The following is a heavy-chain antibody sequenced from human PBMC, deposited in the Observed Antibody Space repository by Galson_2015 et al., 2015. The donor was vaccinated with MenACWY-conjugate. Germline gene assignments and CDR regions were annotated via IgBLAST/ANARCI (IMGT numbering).Heavy chain of an antibody. V-gene: IGHV3-7*03. J-gene: IGHJ4*02. CDR2: IKQGGGEK. Sequence: SLRLSCAASGFTFSDFWMTWVRQAPGKGLEWVANIKQGGGEKYYADSVKGRFTISRDNAQKSLYLQMNSLRAEDTAVYYCATTGGRAVAGTDWGQGTLVTVSS. CDR3: ATTGGRAVAGTD. D-gene: IGHD6-19*01. CDR1: GFTFSDFW.